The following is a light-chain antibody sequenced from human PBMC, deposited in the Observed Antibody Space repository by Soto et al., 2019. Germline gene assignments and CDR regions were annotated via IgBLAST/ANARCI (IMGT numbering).Light chain of an antibody. CDR1: SSDVGAYNY. CDR3: SSYTSSSTYVV. V-gene: IGLV2-14*01. CDR2: QVS. Sequence: QSALTQPASVSGSPGQSITISCTGTSSDVGAYNYVSWYQQHPDKAPKLIIYQVSNRPSGVSNRFSGSKSGNTASLTISGVQAEDEADYYCSSYTSSSTYVVFGGGTKLTVL. J-gene: IGLJ2*01.